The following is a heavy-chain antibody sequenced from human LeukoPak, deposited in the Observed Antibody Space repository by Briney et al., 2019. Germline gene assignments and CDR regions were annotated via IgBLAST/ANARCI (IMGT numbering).Heavy chain of an antibody. J-gene: IGHJ3*02. V-gene: IGHV4-59*08. D-gene: IGHD3-10*01. CDR1: GGSISSYY. Sequence: PSETLSLTCTVSGGSISSYYWSWIRQPPGKGLEWIGYIYYSGSTNYNPSLKSRVTISVDTSKNQFSLKLSSVTAADTAAYYCGRGRGFDVFDIWGQGTMVTVSS. CDR2: IYYSGST. CDR3: GRGRGFDVFDI.